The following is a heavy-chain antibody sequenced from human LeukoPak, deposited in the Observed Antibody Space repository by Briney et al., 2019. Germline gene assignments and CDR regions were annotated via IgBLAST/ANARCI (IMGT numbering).Heavy chain of an antibody. CDR2: IRYGETNT. CDR3: ARDLNKGARGDY. CDR1: GFSFSTYG. D-gene: IGHD2/OR15-2a*01. J-gene: IGHJ4*02. Sequence: PGRSLRLSCAASGFSFSTYGMHWVRQAPGKGPEWVALIRYGETNTYYADSVKGRFTISRDNSKNTLYLQMSSLRAEDTAVYYCARDLNKGARGDYWGQGTLVTVSS. V-gene: IGHV3-33*01.